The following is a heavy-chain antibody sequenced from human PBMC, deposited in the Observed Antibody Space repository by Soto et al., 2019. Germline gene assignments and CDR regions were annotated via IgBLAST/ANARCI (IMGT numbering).Heavy chain of an antibody. CDR3: ARDPGTGYSYGTDGFYYYYGMEV. CDR1: GYTFTSYG. J-gene: IGHJ6*01. Sequence: ASVKVSCKASGYTFTSYGISWVRQAAGQGLEWMGWISAYNGNTNYAQKLQGRVTMTTDTSTSTAYMELRSLRSDDTAVYYCARDPGTGYSYGTDGFYYYYGMEVLGQGTTVSVS. V-gene: IGHV1-18*01. D-gene: IGHD5-18*01. CDR2: ISAYNGNT.